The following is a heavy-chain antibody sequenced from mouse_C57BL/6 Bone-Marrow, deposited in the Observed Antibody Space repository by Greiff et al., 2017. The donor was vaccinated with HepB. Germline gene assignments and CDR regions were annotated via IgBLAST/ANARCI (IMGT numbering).Heavy chain of an antibody. D-gene: IGHD3-2*02. CDR1: GYTFTGYW. V-gene: IGHV1-9*01. CDR2: ILPGSGST. CDR3: AREEGSSGYYYFDY. Sequence: QVQLKQSGAELMKPGASVKLSCKATGYTFTGYWLEWVKQRPGHGLEWIGEILPGSGSTNYNEKFKGKATFTAATSSNTAYMQLSSLTTEDSAIYYCAREEGSSGYYYFDYWGQGTTLTVSS. J-gene: IGHJ2*01.